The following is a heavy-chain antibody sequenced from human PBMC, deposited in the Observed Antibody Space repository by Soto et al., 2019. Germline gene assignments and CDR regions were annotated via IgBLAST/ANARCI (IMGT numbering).Heavy chain of an antibody. CDR1: GFTFSSYA. D-gene: IGHD2-2*01. CDR2: IGGSGGST. V-gene: IGHV3-23*01. Sequence: EVQLSESGGGLVQPGGPLRLSCAASGFTFSSYAMSWVRQAPGKGLEGVSAIGGSGGSTYYADSVKSRFTISRDNSKNTLYLQVNSLRGEDTAVYYCAKADSDGPAATHFDYWGQGTLVTVSS. CDR3: AKADSDGPAATHFDY. J-gene: IGHJ4*02.